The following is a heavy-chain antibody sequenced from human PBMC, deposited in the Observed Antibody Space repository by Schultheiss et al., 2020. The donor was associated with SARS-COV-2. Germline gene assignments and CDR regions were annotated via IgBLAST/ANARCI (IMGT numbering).Heavy chain of an antibody. CDR2: ISYDGSNK. CDR3: VRAQGSGSAYNWFDP. J-gene: IGHJ5*02. D-gene: IGHD3-10*01. CDR1: GFTFSSYA. V-gene: IGHV3-30*04. Sequence: GESLKISCAASGFTFSSYAMHWVRQAPGKGLEWVAVISYDGSNKYYADSVKGRFTIFRDNAKNSLYLQMNSLRAEDTAVYYCVRAQGSGSAYNWFDPWGQGTLVTVSS.